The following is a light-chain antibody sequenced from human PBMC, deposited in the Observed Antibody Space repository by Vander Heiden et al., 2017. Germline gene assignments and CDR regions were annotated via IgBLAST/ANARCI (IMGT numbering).Light chain of an antibody. J-gene: IGKJ1*01. CDR1: QIYSSIY. CDR2: GES. CDR3: QQYGSSPRT. V-gene: IGKV3-20*01. Sequence: IVLPPSPGTLSLSPGERATLSCRASQIYSSIYLAWHKQKPGHAPRLLIYGESSRAIGIPDRVSGSGSETDFTITISRLEPEDFAVYYWQQYGSSPRTFGQGTKVEIK.